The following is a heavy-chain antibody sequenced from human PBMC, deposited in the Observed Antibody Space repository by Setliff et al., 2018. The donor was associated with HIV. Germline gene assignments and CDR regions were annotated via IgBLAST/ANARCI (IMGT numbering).Heavy chain of an antibody. V-gene: IGHV4-39*07. CDR2: IFYTGSA. D-gene: IGHD5-18*01. Sequence: SETLSLTCTVSGDSIASSNSYWGWIRQPPGKALEWIGTIFYTGSAFYNPSLKSRVTISVDTSKNQFSLKLSSVTAADTAVYYCARTLRAAAMGYFDYWGQGTLVTVSS. CDR1: GDSIASSNSY. J-gene: IGHJ4*02. CDR3: ARTLRAAAMGYFDY.